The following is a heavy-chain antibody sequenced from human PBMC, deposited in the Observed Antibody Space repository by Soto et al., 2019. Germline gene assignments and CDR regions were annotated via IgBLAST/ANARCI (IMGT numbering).Heavy chain of an antibody. Sequence: GGSLRLSCAASGFTFSSYWMHWVRQVPEKGLVWVSRSNSDGSSTSYADSVKGRFTISRDNAKNTLYLQMNSLRAEDTAVYYCARGAPPGDGRGYPFDYWGQGTLVTVSS. CDR1: GFTFSSYW. V-gene: IGHV3-74*01. D-gene: IGHD5-12*01. CDR3: ARGAPPGDGRGYPFDY. J-gene: IGHJ4*02. CDR2: SNSDGSST.